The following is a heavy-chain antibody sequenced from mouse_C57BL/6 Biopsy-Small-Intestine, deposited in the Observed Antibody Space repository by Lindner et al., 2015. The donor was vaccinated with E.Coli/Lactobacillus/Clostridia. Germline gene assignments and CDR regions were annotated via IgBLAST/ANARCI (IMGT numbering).Heavy chain of an antibody. CDR3: ARHEEGLYYGNFWFPY. J-gene: IGHJ3*01. CDR2: FYPGSGSI. CDR1: GYTFTDYT. V-gene: IGHV1-62-2*01. Sequence: QLQESGAELVKPGASVKLSCKASGYTFTDYTIHWVKQRSGQGLEWIGWFYPGSGSIKYNEKFKDKATLTADKSSSTVYMELSRLTSEDSAVYFCARHEEGLYYGNFWFPYWGQGTLVTVSA. D-gene: IGHD2-1*01.